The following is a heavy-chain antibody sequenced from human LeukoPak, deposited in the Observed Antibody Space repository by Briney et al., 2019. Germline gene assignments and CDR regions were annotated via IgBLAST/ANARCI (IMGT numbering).Heavy chain of an antibody. CDR2: ISSTGTYT. J-gene: IGHJ4*02. D-gene: IGHD3-10*01. V-gene: IGHV3-21*01. CDR3: AREMSGSGMTY. Sequence: TGGSLRLSCAASGFSFSRYAMNWVRQAPGKGLEWVSLISSTGTYTYYADSVKGRFTISRDNAKNSLILYMSNLRVEDTAVYYCAREMSGSGMTYWGQGTQVTVSS. CDR1: GFSFSRYA.